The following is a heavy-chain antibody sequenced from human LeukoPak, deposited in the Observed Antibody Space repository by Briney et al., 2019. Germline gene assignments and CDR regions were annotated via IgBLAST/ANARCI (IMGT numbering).Heavy chain of an antibody. J-gene: IGHJ3*02. V-gene: IGHV1-2*02. Sequence: ASVKVSCKASGYTFTGYYMHWVRQAPGQGLEWMGWINPNSGGTNCAQKFQGRVTMTRDTSISTAYMELSRLRSDDTAVYYCARDPSSSWYAFDIWGQGTMVTVSS. CDR3: ARDPSSSWYAFDI. CDR2: INPNSGGT. D-gene: IGHD6-13*01. CDR1: GYTFTGYY.